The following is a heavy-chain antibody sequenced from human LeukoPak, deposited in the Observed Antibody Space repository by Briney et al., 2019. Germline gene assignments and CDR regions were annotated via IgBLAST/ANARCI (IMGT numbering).Heavy chain of an antibody. D-gene: IGHD3-10*01. V-gene: IGHV1-69*02. Sequence: SVKVSCKASGGTFSSSTIRWVPQAPGQGLEWMGRIIPILGIANYAQKSQGRVTITADKSTSTAYMGLSSLRSEDTAVYYCASEGSGSRRSSPVGRAHYYYYYYMDVWGKGTTVTVSS. CDR1: GGTFSSST. CDR2: IIPILGIA. J-gene: IGHJ6*03. CDR3: ASEGSGSRRSSPVGRAHYYYYYYMDV.